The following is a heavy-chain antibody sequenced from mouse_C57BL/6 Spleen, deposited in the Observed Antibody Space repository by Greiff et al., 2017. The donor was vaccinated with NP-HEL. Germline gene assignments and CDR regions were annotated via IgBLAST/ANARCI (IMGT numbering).Heavy chain of an antibody. D-gene: IGHD4-1*02. CDR1: GYTFTSYW. V-gene: IGHV1-7*01. J-gene: IGHJ2*01. Sequence: QVQLKQSGAELAKPGASVKLSCKASGYTFTSYWMHWVKQRPGQGLEWIGYINPSSGYTKYNQKFKDKATLTADKSSSTAYMQLSSLTYEDSAVYYCASSNWDGEDYFDYWGQGTTLTVSS. CDR3: ASSNWDGEDYFDY. CDR2: INPSSGYT.